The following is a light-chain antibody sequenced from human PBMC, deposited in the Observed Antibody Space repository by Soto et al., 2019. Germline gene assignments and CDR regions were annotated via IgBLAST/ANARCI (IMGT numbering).Light chain of an antibody. CDR3: QVCDINNDPHVV. CDR2: DDS. J-gene: IGLJ2*01. Sequence: SSELTQPPSVSVAPGQTARITCGGNNIGSKSVHWYQQKPGQAPVLVVYDDSDRPSGIPERFAGSNSRITTTPTINRVEDGDEADHYSQVCDINNDPHVVFGGGTKLTVL. CDR1: NIGSKS. V-gene: IGLV3-21*02.